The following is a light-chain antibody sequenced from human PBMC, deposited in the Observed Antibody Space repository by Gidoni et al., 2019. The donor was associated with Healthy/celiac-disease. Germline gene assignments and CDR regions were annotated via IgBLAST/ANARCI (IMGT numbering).Light chain of an antibody. CDR1: QSISSW. V-gene: IGKV1-5*03. CDR3: QQYNSYSLP. Sequence: DIQMTQSPSTLSASVGDRVTIPCRASQSISSWLAWYQQKPGKAPKLLIYKAASLESGVPSRFSGSGSGTEFTLTISSLQPDDFATYYCQQYNSYSLPFGQGTKVEIK. CDR2: KAA. J-gene: IGKJ1*01.